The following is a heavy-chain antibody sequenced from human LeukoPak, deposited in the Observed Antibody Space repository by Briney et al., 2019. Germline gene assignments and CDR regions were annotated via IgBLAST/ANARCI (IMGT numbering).Heavy chain of an antibody. CDR1: GFIVTNNY. CDR2: IYGGDTT. V-gene: IGHV3-53*01. D-gene: IGHD3-10*01. J-gene: IGHJ4*02. Sequence: PGGSLRLSCAASGFIVTNNYMSWVRQAPGKGLEWVSAIYGGDTTEYADSVKGRFIISRDISKNTLYLQMNTVRTEDTAVYYCARDEGDRSSLDYWGQGTLVTVSS. CDR3: ARDEGDRSSLDY.